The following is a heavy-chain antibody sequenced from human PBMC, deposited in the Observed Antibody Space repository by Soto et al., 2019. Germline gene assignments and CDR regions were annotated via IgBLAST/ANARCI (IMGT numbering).Heavy chain of an antibody. CDR3: ARDPLLTGTADYYFDY. D-gene: IGHD1-7*01. V-gene: IGHV3-30*04. J-gene: IGHJ4*02. CDR2: ISFDGSKK. Sequence: LRLSCAASGFIFSDHSMHWVRQAPGKGLEWVAVISFDGSKKYYADSVKGRFTISRDNSKNTLYLQMSSLRAEDTAVFYCARDPLLTGTADYYFDYWGQGTLVTVSS. CDR1: GFIFSDHS.